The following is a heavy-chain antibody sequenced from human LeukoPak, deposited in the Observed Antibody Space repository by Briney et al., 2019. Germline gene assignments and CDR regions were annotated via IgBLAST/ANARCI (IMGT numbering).Heavy chain of an antibody. D-gene: IGHD4-17*01. V-gene: IGHV4-4*02. CDR1: GGSISSTNW. CDR2: IFHSGRT. J-gene: IGHJ4*02. Sequence: PSGTLSLTCAVSGGSISSTNWWSWVRPPPGKGLEWIGEIFHSGRTNYNPSLKSRVIISEDKSRNQFSLKLSSVTAADTAVYYCARVPAFYYGDYWTSSNYFDYWGQGTLVTVSS. CDR3: ARVPAFYYGDYWTSSNYFDY.